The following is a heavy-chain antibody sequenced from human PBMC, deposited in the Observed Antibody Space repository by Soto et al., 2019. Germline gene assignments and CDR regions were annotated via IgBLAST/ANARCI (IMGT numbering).Heavy chain of an antibody. CDR3: ARAGSGWYVYYYYGMDV. Sequence: QVQLVQSGAEVKKPGSSVKVSCKASGGTFSSYTISWVRQAPGQGLEWMGRIIPILGIANYAQKFQGRVTITADKSTSTAYMELSSLRSEDTAVYYCARAGSGWYVYYYYGMDVWGQGTTVTVSS. J-gene: IGHJ6*02. CDR2: IIPILGIA. D-gene: IGHD6-19*01. V-gene: IGHV1-69*02. CDR1: GGTFSSYT.